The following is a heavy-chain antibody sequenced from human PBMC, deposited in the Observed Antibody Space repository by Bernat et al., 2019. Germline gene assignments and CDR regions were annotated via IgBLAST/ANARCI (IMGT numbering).Heavy chain of an antibody. CDR1: GGSFSDYY. V-gene: IGHV4-34*01. J-gene: IGHJ6*03. CDR3: ARVALPAGIGYHYYYYMDV. Sequence: QVQLQQWGAGLLKPPETLSLTCAVYGGSFSDYYWSWVRQPPGKGRGWFGEINHTRNTNYNPSLKSRVTISVDTSKSQCSLNLRSVTAADTAVYYCARVALPAGIGYHYYYYMDVWGTGTTVTVSS. D-gene: IGHD2-2*01. CDR2: INHTRNT.